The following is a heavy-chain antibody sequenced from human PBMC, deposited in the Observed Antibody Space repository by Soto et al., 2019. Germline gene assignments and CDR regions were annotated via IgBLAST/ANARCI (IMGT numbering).Heavy chain of an antibody. J-gene: IGHJ4*02. D-gene: IGHD5-12*01. CDR2: ISYDGSNK. CDR1: GFTFSSYA. V-gene: IGHV3-30-3*01. Sequence: GGSLRLSCAASGFTFSSYAMHWVRQAPGKGLEWVAVISYDGSNKYYADSVKGRFTISRDNSKNTLYLQMNSLRAEDTAVYYCARVNSGYDSYDYWGQGTLVTVSS. CDR3: ARVNSGYDSYDY.